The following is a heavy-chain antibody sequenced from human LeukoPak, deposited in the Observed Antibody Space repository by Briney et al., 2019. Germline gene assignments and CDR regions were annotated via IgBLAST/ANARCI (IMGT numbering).Heavy chain of an antibody. CDR1: GYTFTNYD. CDR2: MNPNSGNT. J-gene: IGHJ5*02. D-gene: IGHD1-1*01. Sequence: GASVKVSCKASGYTFTNYDINWVRQATGQGLEWMGWMNPNSGNTGYAQKFQGRVTMTGNTSISTAYMELSSLRSEDTAVYYCARVRSSNNWEAWFVPWGQGALVTVSS. CDR3: ARVRSSNNWEAWFVP. V-gene: IGHV1-8*01.